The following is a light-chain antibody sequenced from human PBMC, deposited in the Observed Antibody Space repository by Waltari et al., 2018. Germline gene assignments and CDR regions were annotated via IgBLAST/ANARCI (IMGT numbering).Light chain of an antibody. CDR3: MQGTHSPYT. CDR2: KVS. CDR1: QSLVYKDGNTY. V-gene: IGKV2D-30*01. Sequence: DVLAQSPLSLPVTLGQQGSISCGSSQSLVYKDGNTYLNGIQQRPGQSPRRLIYKVSNWDSGVPDRFSGSGSGTDFTLNISSVEPEDVGVYYCMQGTHSPYTFGQGTKLEI. J-gene: IGKJ2*01.